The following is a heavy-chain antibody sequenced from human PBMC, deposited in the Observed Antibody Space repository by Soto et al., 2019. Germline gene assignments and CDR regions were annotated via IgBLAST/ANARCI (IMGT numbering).Heavy chain of an antibody. J-gene: IGHJ6*02. D-gene: IGHD2-8*01. Sequence: SQTLSLTCAISGDSVSSNSAAWNWIRQSPSRGLEWLGMTYYRSKWYNDYAVSVKSRITINPDTSKNQFSLQLNSVTPEDTAVYYCARDCTNGVCYPSYHYGMDVWGQGTTVTVSS. CDR2: TYYRSKWYN. CDR3: ARDCTNGVCYPSYHYGMDV. V-gene: IGHV6-1*01. CDR1: GDSVSSNSAA.